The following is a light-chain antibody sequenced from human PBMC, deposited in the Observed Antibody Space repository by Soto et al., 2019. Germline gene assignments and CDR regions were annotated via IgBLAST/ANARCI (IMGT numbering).Light chain of an antibody. CDR2: DVS. Sequence: QPVLTHPASVSGSPGQSITISCTGSSSDVGTYNYVSWYQHRPGKAPKLMIYDVSYRPSGVSNRFSGSKSANTASLTISGLQAEDEADYYCSSYTTSNTQVFGGGTKVTVL. CDR3: SSYTTSNTQV. CDR1: SSDVGTYNY. J-gene: IGLJ3*02. V-gene: IGLV2-14*01.